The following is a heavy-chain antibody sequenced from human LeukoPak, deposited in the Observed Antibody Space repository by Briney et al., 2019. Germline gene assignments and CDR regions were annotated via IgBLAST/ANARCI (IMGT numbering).Heavy chain of an antibody. CDR2: VSYSGST. CDR3: ARVLGSGYSDY. D-gene: IGHD3-3*01. V-gene: IGHV4-59*01. CDR1: GGSISSYF. Sequence: SETLSLTCTVPGGSISSYFWSWIRQPPGKGLEWIGYVSYSGSTNYNPSLKSRVTISVDTSKNQSSLKLSSVTAADTAVYYCARVLGSGYSDYWGQGTLVTVSS. J-gene: IGHJ4*02.